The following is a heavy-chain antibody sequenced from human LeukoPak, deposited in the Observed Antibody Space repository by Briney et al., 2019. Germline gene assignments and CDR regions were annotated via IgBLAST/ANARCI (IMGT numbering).Heavy chain of an antibody. CDR1: GFTFSDYY. CDR3: ARDPQYRVILPSY. J-gene: IGHJ4*02. V-gene: IGHV3-11*01. Sequence: PGGSLRLSCAASGFTFSDYYMSWIRQAPGKGLEWISYISCSGSSRYYADSVKGRFTISRDNAKNSLFLQMNSLRAEDTAMYYCARDPQYRVILPSYWGQGTLVTVSS. D-gene: IGHD6-6*01. CDR2: ISCSGSSR.